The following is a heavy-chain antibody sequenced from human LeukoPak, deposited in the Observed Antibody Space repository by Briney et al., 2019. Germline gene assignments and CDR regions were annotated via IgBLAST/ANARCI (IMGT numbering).Heavy chain of an antibody. CDR3: ARDGAYSGSPPRYWYFDL. Sequence: ASVKVSCKASGYTFTSYGISWVRQAPGQGLECMGWISAYNGKKNYAQKLQGRVTMTTDTSTSTAYMELRSLRSDDTAVYYCARDGAYSGSPPRYWYFDLWGRGTLVTVSS. CDR1: GYTFTSYG. J-gene: IGHJ2*01. CDR2: ISAYNGKK. V-gene: IGHV1-18*01. D-gene: IGHD1-26*01.